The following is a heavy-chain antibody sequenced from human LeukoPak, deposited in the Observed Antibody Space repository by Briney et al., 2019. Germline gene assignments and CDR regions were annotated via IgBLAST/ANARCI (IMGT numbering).Heavy chain of an antibody. V-gene: IGHV3-7*01. CDR2: IKQDGSEK. CDR1: GFTFSSYW. Sequence: PGGSLRLSCAASGFTFSSYWMSWVRQAPGKGLEWVANIKQDGSEKYYVDSVKGRFTISRDNAKNSLYLQMNSLRAEDTAVYYCARDQKGSDYYGSVFYYYYYMDVWGKGTTVTVSS. J-gene: IGHJ6*03. CDR3: ARDQKGSDYYGSVFYYYYYMDV. D-gene: IGHD3-10*01.